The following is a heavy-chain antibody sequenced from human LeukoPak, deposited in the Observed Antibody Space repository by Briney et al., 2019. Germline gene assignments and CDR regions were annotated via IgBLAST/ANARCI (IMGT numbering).Heavy chain of an antibody. CDR2: INTNTGNP. D-gene: IGHD3-22*01. Sequence: ASVKVSCKASGYTFTNYPMNWVRQAPGQGLEWMGWINTNTGNPTYAQGFTGRSVFSLDTSVSTAYLQICSLKAEDTAVYYCARDVIYDSHLFDPWGQGTLVTVSS. J-gene: IGHJ5*02. CDR3: ARDVIYDSHLFDP. V-gene: IGHV7-4-1*01. CDR1: GYTFTNYP.